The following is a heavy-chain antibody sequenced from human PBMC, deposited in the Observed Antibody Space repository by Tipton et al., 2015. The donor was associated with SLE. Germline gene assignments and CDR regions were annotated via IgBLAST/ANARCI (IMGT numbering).Heavy chain of an antibody. CDR1: GGSFSGFY. J-gene: IGHJ2*01. Sequence: TLSLTCAVYGGSFSGFYWSWSRQSPGNGLEWFGEINHSGSTNYNPSLKSRVTISVDTSKNPLSLKLCSVTAADTAMYYCARDHGGDDFLSGHSYWYFDLCDRATRVSVSS. CDR3: ARDHGGDDFLSGHSYWYFDL. V-gene: IGHV4-34*01. D-gene: IGHD3-3*01. CDR2: INHSGST.